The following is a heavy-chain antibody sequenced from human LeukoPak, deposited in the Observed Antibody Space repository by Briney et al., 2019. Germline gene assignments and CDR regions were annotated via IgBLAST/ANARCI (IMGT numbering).Heavy chain of an antibody. D-gene: IGHD5-18*01. J-gene: IGHJ4*02. CDR2: IKQDGSEK. CDR3: ARDGGYSYGYCLDY. Sequence: PGGSLRLSCAASGFTFSSYWMSWVRQAPGKGLEWVANIKQDGSEKYYVDSVKGRFTISRDNAKNSLYLQMNSLRAEDTAVYYCARDGGYSYGYCLDYWGQGTLVTVSS. CDR1: GFTFSSYW. V-gene: IGHV3-7*01.